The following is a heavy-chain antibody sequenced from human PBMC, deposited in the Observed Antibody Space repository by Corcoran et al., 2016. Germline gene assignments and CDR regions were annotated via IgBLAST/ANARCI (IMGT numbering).Heavy chain of an antibody. CDR3: ARLIDSGGWEIYGMDV. J-gene: IGHJ6*02. D-gene: IGHD6-19*01. CDR2: IYPGDSDT. Sequence: EVQLVQSGAEVKKPGESLKISCKGSGYSFTSYWIGWVRQLPGKGLEWMGFIYPGDSDTRYSPSFQRQVTISADKSISTAYLPWSGLKASDTAMYYCARLIDSGGWEIYGMDVWGQGTTVTVSS. CDR1: GYSFTSYW. V-gene: IGHV5-51*01.